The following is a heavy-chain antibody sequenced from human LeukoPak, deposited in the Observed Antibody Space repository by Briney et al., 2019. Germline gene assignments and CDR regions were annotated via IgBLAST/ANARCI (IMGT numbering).Heavy chain of an antibody. D-gene: IGHD1-7*01. J-gene: IGHJ5*02. CDR2: ISGSGGST. Sequence: PGGSLRLSCAASXXXXSSYAMSWVRQAPXXXXXXXXAISGSGGSTYYADSVRGRFTISRDNSKNTLYLQMNSLRAEDTAVYYCAKDYYNWNSNWFDPWGQGTLVTVSS. V-gene: IGHV3-23*01. CDR1: XXXXSSYA. CDR3: AKDYYNWNSNWFDP.